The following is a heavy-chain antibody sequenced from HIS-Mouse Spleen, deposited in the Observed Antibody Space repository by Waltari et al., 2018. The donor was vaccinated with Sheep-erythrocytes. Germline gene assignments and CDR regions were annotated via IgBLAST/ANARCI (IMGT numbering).Heavy chain of an antibody. CDR3: ALSVDLAGAFDI. CDR1: GGSFSGYY. D-gene: IGHD6-19*01. CDR2: INNSGST. J-gene: IGHJ3*02. V-gene: IGHV4-34*01. Sequence: QVQLQQLGAGLLKPSETLSLTCAVYGGSFSGYYWSWIRPPPGMGLEWIGEINNSGSTNYNPSLKSRVTISVDTSKNQFSLKLSSVTAADTAVYYCALSVDLAGAFDIWGQGTMVTVSS.